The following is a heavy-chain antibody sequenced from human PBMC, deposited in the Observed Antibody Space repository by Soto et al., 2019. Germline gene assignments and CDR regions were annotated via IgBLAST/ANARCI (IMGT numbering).Heavy chain of an antibody. J-gene: IGHJ4*02. V-gene: IGHV1-69*06. Sequence: QVQLVQSGAERKKPGSSVNVSCAASGGTFKTYTINWVRQAPGQGLEWIGQIIPMYDSANYAQRFQGRVTISADKSTNIAYMEMSGLSSEDTALYYCATWRTYTGSYCFDYWGQGTLVSVSS. CDR3: ATWRTYTGSYCFDY. CDR2: IIPMYDSA. CDR1: GGTFKTYT. D-gene: IGHD1-26*01.